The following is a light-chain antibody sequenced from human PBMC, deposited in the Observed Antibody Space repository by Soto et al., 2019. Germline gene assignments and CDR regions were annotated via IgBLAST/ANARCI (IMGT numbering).Light chain of an antibody. J-gene: IGLJ2*01. CDR2: DNY. CDR1: SSNIGNNY. Sequence: QSVLTQPPSVSATPGQTVTISCSGSSSNIGNNYVSWYQQFPGAAPKLLIYDNYWRPSGIPDRFSASKSGTSATLDITGLQTGDEADYYCATWDSSLSAVVVGGGTKLTVL. V-gene: IGLV1-51*01. CDR3: ATWDSSLSAVV.